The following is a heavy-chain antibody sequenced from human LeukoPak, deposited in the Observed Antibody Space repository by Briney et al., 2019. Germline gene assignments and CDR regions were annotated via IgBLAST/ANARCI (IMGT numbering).Heavy chain of an antibody. D-gene: IGHD3-22*01. CDR1: GYTFTDYY. CDR3: ATGLDYYDSSGPSY. V-gene: IGHV1-69-2*01. Sequence: ASVKVSCKVSGYTFTDYYMHWVQQAPGKGLEWMGLVDPEDGETIYAEKFQGRVTITADTSTDTAYVELSSLRSEDTAVYYCATGLDYYDSSGPSYWGQGTLVTVSS. CDR2: VDPEDGET. J-gene: IGHJ4*02.